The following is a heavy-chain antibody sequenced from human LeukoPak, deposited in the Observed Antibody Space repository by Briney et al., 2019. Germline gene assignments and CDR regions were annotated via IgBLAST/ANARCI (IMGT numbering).Heavy chain of an antibody. CDR2: ISGSGLST. J-gene: IGHJ4*02. CDR3: AKVRNCGGDCYDN. Sequence: PGGSLGLSCAASGFTFSSYAMSWVRQAPGKGLEWVSGISGSGLSTYYADSVKGRFTISRDNSKNTLYVQMNSLRAEDTAVYYCAKVRNCGGDCYDNWGQGTLVTVSS. CDR1: GFTFSSYA. V-gene: IGHV3-23*01. D-gene: IGHD2-21*01.